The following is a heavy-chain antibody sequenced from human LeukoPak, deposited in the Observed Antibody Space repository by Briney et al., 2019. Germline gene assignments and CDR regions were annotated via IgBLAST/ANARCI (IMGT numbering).Heavy chain of an antibody. Sequence: SETLSLTCTVSGGSLTRYHWGWIRQPPGKGLEWIGYINYSGSTNYSPSLEGRVTISLDTSKNQFSLQLSSVTAADTAVYYCARRGVGATTWDAFDIWGQGTLVTVSS. CDR2: INYSGST. V-gene: IGHV4-59*08. D-gene: IGHD1-26*01. CDR1: GGSLTRYH. CDR3: ARRGVGATTWDAFDI. J-gene: IGHJ3*02.